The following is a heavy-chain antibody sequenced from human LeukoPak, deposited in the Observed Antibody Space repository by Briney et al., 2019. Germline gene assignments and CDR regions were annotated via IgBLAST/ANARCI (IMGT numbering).Heavy chain of an antibody. D-gene: IGHD2-21*02. CDR3: ARTQDALLFYYFDY. CDR2: IKQDGSEK. CDR1: GFTFSSYW. Sequence: GGSLRLSCAASGFTFSSYWMSWVRQAPGKGLEWVANIKQDGSEKYYVDSVKGRFTISRDNAKNSLYLQMNSLRAEDTAVYYCARTQDALLFYYFDYWGQGTLVTVSS. V-gene: IGHV3-7*01. J-gene: IGHJ4*02.